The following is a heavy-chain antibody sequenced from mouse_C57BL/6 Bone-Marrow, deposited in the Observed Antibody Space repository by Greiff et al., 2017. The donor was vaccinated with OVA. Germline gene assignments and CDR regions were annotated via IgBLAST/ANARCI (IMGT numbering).Heavy chain of an antibody. Sequence: QVQLKQSGPGLVQPSQSLSITCTVSGFSLTSYGVHWVRQPPGKGLEWLGVIWSGGSTDYNAAFISRLSISKDNSKSQVFFKMNSLQADDTAIYYCAETGFITTVVATLDWYFDVWGTGTTVTVSS. CDR2: IWSGGST. CDR1: GFSLTSYG. J-gene: IGHJ1*03. D-gene: IGHD1-1*01. CDR3: AETGFITTVVATLDWYFDV. V-gene: IGHV2-4*01.